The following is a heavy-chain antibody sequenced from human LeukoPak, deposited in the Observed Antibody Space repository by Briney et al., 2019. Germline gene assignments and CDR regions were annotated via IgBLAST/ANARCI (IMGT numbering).Heavy chain of an antibody. CDR3: AKDRSVVAAVYYYYGMDV. Sequence: GGSLRLSCAASGFTFSSYAMSWVRQAPGKGLERVSAISGSVGSTYYADSVKGRFTISRDNSKNTLYLQMNSLRAEDTAVYYCAKDRSVVAAVYYYYGMDVWGQGTTVTFSS. CDR1: GFTFSSYA. D-gene: IGHD2-15*01. V-gene: IGHV3-23*01. J-gene: IGHJ6*02. CDR2: ISGSVGST.